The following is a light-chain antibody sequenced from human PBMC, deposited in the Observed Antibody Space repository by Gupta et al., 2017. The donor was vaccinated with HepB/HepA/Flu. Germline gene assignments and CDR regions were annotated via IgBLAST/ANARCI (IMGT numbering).Light chain of an antibody. V-gene: IGKV3-11*01. CDR3: QQRSNWPPPT. CDR1: QSVSSY. Sequence: EIVLTQSPATLYLSPGERATLPCRASQSVSSYLAWYQQKPGQAPRLLIYDASNRATGIPARFSGSGSGTDFTLTISSLEPEDFAVYYCQQRSNWPPPTFGQGTRLEIK. CDR2: DAS. J-gene: IGKJ5*01.